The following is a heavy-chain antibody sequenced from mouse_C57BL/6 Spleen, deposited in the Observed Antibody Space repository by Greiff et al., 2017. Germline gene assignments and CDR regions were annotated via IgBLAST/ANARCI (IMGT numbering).Heavy chain of an antibody. CDR1: GYTFTDYE. Sequence: QVQLQQSGAELVRPGASVTLSCKASGYTFTDYEMHWVKQTPVHGLEWIGAIDPETGGTAYNQKFKGKAILTADKSSSTAYMELRSLTSEDSAVYYCTRGRYYFDYWGQGTTLTVSS. CDR2: IDPETGGT. J-gene: IGHJ2*01. V-gene: IGHV1-15*01. CDR3: TRGRYYFDY.